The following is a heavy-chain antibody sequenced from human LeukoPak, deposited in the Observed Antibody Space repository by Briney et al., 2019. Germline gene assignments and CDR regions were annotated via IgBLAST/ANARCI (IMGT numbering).Heavy chain of an antibody. Sequence: GGSLRLSCAASGFTFSSYAMSWVRQAPGKGLEWVANIKQDGSEKYYVDSVKGRFTISRDNAKNSLYLQMNSLRTEDTAVYYCARGGERFDYWGQGTLVTVSS. CDR2: IKQDGSEK. D-gene: IGHD3-10*01. J-gene: IGHJ4*02. CDR1: GFTFSSYA. V-gene: IGHV3-7*01. CDR3: ARGGERFDY.